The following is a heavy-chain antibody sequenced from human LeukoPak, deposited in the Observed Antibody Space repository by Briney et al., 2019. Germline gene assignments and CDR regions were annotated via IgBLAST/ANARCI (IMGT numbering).Heavy chain of an antibody. J-gene: IGHJ3*02. CDR3: ARDYSGSNAFDI. V-gene: IGHV4-59*01. Sequence: SETLSLTCTASGGSISNYYWSWIRQPPGKGLEWIGYIYYSGSTNYNPSLKSRVTISVDTSKNQFSLKLTSVTAADTAVYYCARDYSGSNAFDIWGQGTTVTVSS. D-gene: IGHD3-10*01. CDR1: GGSISNYY. CDR2: IYYSGST.